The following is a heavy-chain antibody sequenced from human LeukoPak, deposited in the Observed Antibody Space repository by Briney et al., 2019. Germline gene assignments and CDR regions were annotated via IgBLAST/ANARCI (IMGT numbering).Heavy chain of an antibody. CDR2: INDNGKEK. CDR3: ATSVPGFGELLDS. Sequence: GGSLRLSCTASGFTFRTYWVTWVRQAPGKGLEWVANINDNGKEKYYVDSVKGRFSISRDNAKNSVYLQMNSLRVEDTAIYYCATSVPGFGELLDSRGHGALVTVSS. CDR1: GFTFRTYW. D-gene: IGHD3-10*01. J-gene: IGHJ5*01. V-gene: IGHV3-7*03.